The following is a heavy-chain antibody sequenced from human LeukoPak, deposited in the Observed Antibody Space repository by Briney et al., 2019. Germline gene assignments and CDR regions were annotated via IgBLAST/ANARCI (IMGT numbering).Heavy chain of an antibody. V-gene: IGHV3-23*01. D-gene: IGHD3-10*01. J-gene: IGHJ6*03. CDR1: GFTFSSYG. Sequence: GGTLRLSCAASGFTFSSYGMSWVRQAPGKGLEWVSAISGSGGGTYYADSVKGRFTISRDNSKNTLYLQMNSLRAEDTAVYYCAKSPRHYGSGSSSRGYYYYYYMDVWGKGTTVTISS. CDR3: AKSPRHYGSGSSSRGYYYYYYMDV. CDR2: ISGSGGGT.